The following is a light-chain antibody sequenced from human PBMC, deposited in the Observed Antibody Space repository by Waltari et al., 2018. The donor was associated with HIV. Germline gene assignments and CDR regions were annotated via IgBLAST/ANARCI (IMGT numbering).Light chain of an antibody. J-gene: IGLJ3*02. CDR2: EVS. Sequence: QSALTQAASVSGSPGQAINISCTGTSSGGGSKNLGAWYQQHPGKAPKVTIYEVSQRPSGVSILSSRSQSATTASLTISGLHAEDEADYYCCSYAGSSTFWVFGGGTKLTVL. V-gene: IGLV2-23*02. CDR1: SSGGGSKNL. CDR3: CSYAGSSTFWV.